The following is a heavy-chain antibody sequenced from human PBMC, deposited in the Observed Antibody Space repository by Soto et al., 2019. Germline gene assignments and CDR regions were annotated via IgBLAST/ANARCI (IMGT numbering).Heavy chain of an antibody. J-gene: IGHJ6*03. Sequence: QVQLQESGPGLVKPSETLSLTCTVYGGSIANYYWSWIRQPPGKGLEWIGYIYFSGSTNYDPSLRSRVTWSVDPSKNPFSLTLSSVTAAYATVYYCARLGPIKLSVLSYSCRYIGGWGKGTTVTISS. V-gene: IGHV4-59*08. CDR1: GGSIANYY. D-gene: IGHD2-8*01. CDR3: ARLGPIKLSVLSYSCRYIGG. CDR2: IYFSGST.